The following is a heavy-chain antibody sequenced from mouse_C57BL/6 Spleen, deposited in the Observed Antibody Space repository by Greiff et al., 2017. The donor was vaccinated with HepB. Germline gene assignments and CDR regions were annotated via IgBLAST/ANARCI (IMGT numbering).Heavy chain of an antibody. CDR1: GYTFTGYW. V-gene: IGHV1-9*01. CDR2: IFPGSGST. CDR3: ASGNSNYRAWFAY. D-gene: IGHD2-5*01. J-gene: IGHJ3*01. Sequence: VQLQQSGAELMKPGASVKLSCKATGYTFTGYWIEWVKQRPGHGLEWIGEIFPGSGSTNYNEKFKGKATFTADTSSNTAYMQLSSLTNEDSAIYYGASGNSNYRAWFAYWGQGTLVTVAA.